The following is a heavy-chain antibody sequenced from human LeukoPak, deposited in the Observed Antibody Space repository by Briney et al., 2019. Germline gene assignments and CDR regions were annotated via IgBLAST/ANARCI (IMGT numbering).Heavy chain of an antibody. J-gene: IGHJ6*03. D-gene: IGHD3-16*01. Sequence: GGSLRLSCVASGFTFSNYWLTWVRQAPGKGLECVANIKQDGSEKSYVDSVKGRFTISRDNAKNSVYLQMNNVRVEDTAVYYCARDHVGGKYYYMDVWGKGTTVTVSS. V-gene: IGHV3-7*01. CDR3: ARDHVGGKYYYMDV. CDR2: IKQDGSEK. CDR1: GFTFSNYW.